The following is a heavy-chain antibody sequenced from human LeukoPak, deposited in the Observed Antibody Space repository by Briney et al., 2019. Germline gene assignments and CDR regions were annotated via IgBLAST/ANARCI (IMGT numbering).Heavy chain of an antibody. Sequence: PSETLSLTCTVSGGSIRSAHYHWGWIRQPPGKGLEWIGNIYYSGSTYYNPSLKSRVTMSVDTSKNHFSLNLYSVTAPETAVYYCARLSGPLGFCSGGTCYSDWYFDLWGRGTLVTVTS. CDR2: IYYSGST. CDR3: ARLSGPLGFCSGGTCYSDWYFDL. CDR1: GGSIRSAHYH. J-gene: IGHJ2*01. D-gene: IGHD2-15*01. V-gene: IGHV4-39*02.